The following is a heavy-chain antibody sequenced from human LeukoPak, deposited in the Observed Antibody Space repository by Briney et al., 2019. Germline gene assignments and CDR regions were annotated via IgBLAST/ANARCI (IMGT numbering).Heavy chain of an antibody. J-gene: IGHJ4*02. D-gene: IGHD1-26*01. CDR2: ISWNSGSI. V-gene: IGHV3-9*01. CDR1: GFTFDDYA. CDR3: AKDISHRPGALSDY. Sequence: PGGSPRLSCAASGFTFDDYAMHWVRQAPGKGLEWVSGISWNSGSIGYADSVKGRFTISRDNAKNSLYLQMNSLRAEDTALYYCAKDISHRPGALSDYWGQGTLVTVSS.